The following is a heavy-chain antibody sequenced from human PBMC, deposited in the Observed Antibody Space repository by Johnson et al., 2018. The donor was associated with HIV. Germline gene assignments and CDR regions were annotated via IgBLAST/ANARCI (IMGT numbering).Heavy chain of an antibody. CDR1: GFTFSSYA. CDR2: IYSGGST. CDR3: ARDNEEIVLVGAFDI. Sequence: QVQLVESGGGVVQPGRSLRLSCAASGFTFSSYAMHWVRQAPGKGLEWVSVIYSGGSTYYADSVKGRFTISRDNSKNTLYLQMNSLRAEDTAVYYCARDNEEIVLVGAFDIWGQGTMVTVSS. J-gene: IGHJ3*02. V-gene: IGHV3-NL1*01. D-gene: IGHD2-8*02.